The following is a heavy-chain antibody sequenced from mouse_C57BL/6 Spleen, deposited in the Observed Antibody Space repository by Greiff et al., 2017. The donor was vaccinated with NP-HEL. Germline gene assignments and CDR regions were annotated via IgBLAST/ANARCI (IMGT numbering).Heavy chain of an antibody. Sequence: EVQRVESGGDLVKPGGSLKLSCAASGFTFSSYGMSWVRQTPDKRLEWVATISSGGSYTYYPDSVKGRFTISRDNAKNTLYLQMSSLKSEDTAMYYCARHGGNYDYAMDYWGQGTSVTVSS. J-gene: IGHJ4*01. D-gene: IGHD2-1*01. V-gene: IGHV5-6*01. CDR1: GFTFSSYG. CDR2: ISSGGSYT. CDR3: ARHGGNYDYAMDY.